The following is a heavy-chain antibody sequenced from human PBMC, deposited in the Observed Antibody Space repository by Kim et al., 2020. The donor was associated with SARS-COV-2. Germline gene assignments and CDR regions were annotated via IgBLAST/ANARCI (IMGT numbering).Heavy chain of an antibody. V-gene: IGHV3-48*02. CDR2: ISSSSSTI. J-gene: IGHJ5*02. CDR3: ARDLPRYGDYGYDDDWFDP. CDR1: GFTFSSYS. Sequence: GGSLRLSCAASGFTFSSYSMNWVRQAPGKGLEWVSYISSSSSTIYYADSVKGRFTISRDNAKNSLYLQMNSLRDEDTAVYYCARDLPRYGDYGYDDDWFDPWGQGTLVTVSS. D-gene: IGHD4-17*01.